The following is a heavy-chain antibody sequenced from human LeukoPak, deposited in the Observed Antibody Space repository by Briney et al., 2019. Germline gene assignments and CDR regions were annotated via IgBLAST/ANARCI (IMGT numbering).Heavy chain of an antibody. V-gene: IGHV3-30*02. CDR2: IRYDGSNK. J-gene: IGHJ4*02. Sequence: AGSLRLSCAASGFTFSSYGMHWVRQAPAKGLEGVAFIRYDGSNKFYSDSVKSRFTISRDNSKNTLDLHMNSLRDEDTAVYYCAKDELSLYRYNWYYFDNWGQGTLVPVSS. D-gene: IGHD1-1*01. CDR3: AKDELSLYRYNWYYFDN. CDR1: GFTFSSYG.